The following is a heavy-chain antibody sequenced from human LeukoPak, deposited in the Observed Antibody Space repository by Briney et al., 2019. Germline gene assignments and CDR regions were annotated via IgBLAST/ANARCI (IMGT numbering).Heavy chain of an antibody. Sequence: GESLRLSCAASGFAFSSHAMTWVRQAPGKGLEWVSAISGSGGSTYYADSLEGRFTISRDNSKNTLYLQMNSLRAEDTAIYYCAKGVAVAVRQIDYWGQGTLVTVSS. CDR2: ISGSGGST. CDR3: AKGVAVAVRQIDY. D-gene: IGHD6-19*01. CDR1: GFAFSSHA. V-gene: IGHV3-23*01. J-gene: IGHJ4*02.